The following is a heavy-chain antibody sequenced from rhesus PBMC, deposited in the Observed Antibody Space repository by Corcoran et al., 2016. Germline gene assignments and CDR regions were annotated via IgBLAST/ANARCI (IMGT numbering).Heavy chain of an antibody. CDR3: AQRVVFTASFDY. CDR1: GYSISSGYD. V-gene: IGHV4-76*01. CDR2: IYGSSGST. J-gene: IGHJ4*01. D-gene: IGHD2-27*01. Sequence: QVQLQESGPGVVKPSETLSLTCAVSGYSISSGYDWSWIRQPPGKGLEWIGFIYGSSGSTNYNPSLKHRVTISKDTSKNQFSLKLSSVTAADTAVYYCAQRVVFTASFDYWGQGVLVTVSS.